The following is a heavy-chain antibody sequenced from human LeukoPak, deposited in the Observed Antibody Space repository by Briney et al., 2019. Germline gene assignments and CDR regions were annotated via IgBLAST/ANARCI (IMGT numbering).Heavy chain of an antibody. Sequence: GASVKVSCKASGYTFTSYGISWVRQAPGQGLEWMGWISAYNGNTNYAQKLQGRVTMTTGTSTSTAYMELRSLRSDDTAVYYCARSADYDSSGYYYDSDYWGQGTLVTVSS. CDR2: ISAYNGNT. CDR3: ARSADYDSSGYYYDSDY. J-gene: IGHJ4*02. CDR1: GYTFTSYG. V-gene: IGHV1-18*01. D-gene: IGHD3-22*01.